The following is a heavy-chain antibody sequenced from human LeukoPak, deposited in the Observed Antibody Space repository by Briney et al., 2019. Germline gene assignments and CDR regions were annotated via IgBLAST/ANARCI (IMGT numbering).Heavy chain of an antibody. V-gene: IGHV4-34*01. D-gene: IGHD3-10*01. CDR1: GGSFSDYY. CDR3: VRALSEPFYYYGSGSYMGFDY. CDR2: INHSGST. J-gene: IGHJ4*02. Sequence: SETLPLTCAVYGGSFSDYYWSWIRQPPGKGLEWIGEINHSGSTNYNPSLKSRVTISVDTSKNQFSLKLSSVTAADTAVYYCVRALSEPFYYYGSGSYMGFDYWGQGTLVTVSS.